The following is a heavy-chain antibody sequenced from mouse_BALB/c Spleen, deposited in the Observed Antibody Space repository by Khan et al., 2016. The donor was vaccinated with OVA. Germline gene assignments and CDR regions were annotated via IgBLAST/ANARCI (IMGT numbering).Heavy chain of an antibody. V-gene: IGHV1S137*01. CDR1: GYTFTDYA. Sequence: QIQLVQSGPELVRPGVSVKISCKGSGYTFTDYAVHWMKQSHAKNLEWIGIISTYSGNTNYNQKFKGKATMTVDKSSSAAYMERARLTSADSAVYYCARPAYDGYYDYWGQGTTLTVSS. D-gene: IGHD2-3*01. CDR3: ARPAYDGYYDY. CDR2: ISTYSGNT. J-gene: IGHJ2*01.